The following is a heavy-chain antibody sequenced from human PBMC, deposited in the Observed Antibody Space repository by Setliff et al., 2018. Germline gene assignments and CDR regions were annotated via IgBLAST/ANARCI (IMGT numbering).Heavy chain of an antibody. V-gene: IGHV3-66*01. CDR1: GFTVSSNY. Sequence: GSLRLSCAASGFTVSSNYMSWVRQAPGKGPEYVSIIYTDGTTYYTDSVKGRSTISRDNSKNTLYLQLNSLRAEDTAVYYCVRGLPFDYWGQGTLVTVSS. J-gene: IGHJ4*02. CDR2: IYTDGTT. CDR3: VRGLPFDY.